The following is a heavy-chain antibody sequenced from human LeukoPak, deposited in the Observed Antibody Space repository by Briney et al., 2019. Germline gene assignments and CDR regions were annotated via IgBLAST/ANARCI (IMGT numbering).Heavy chain of an antibody. CDR1: RFTFSSYG. Sequence: PGGSLRLSCAASRFTFSSYGMHWVRQAPGKGLEWVAVIWYDGSNKYYADSVKGRFTISRDNSKNTLYLQMNSLRAEDTAVYYCARQEGYCSGGSCLNWFDPWGQGTLVTVSS. CDR2: IWYDGSNK. V-gene: IGHV3-33*01. J-gene: IGHJ5*02. D-gene: IGHD2-15*01. CDR3: ARQEGYCSGGSCLNWFDP.